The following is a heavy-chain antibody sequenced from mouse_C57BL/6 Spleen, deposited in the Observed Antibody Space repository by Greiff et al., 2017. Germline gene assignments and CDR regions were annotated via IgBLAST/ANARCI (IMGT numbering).Heavy chain of an antibody. CDR2: IYPGGGYT. Sequence: VKLMESGAELVRPGTSVKMSCKASGYTFTNYWIGWAKQRPGHGLEWIGDIYPGGGYTNYNEKFKGKATLTADKSSSTAYMQFSSLTSEDSAIYYCARGGLPYYFDDWGQGTTLTVSS. D-gene: IGHD2-4*01. V-gene: IGHV1-63*01. J-gene: IGHJ2*01. CDR3: ARGGLPYYFDD. CDR1: GYTFTNYW.